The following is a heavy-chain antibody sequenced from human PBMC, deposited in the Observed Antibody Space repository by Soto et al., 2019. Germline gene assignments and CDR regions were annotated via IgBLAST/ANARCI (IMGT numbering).Heavy chain of an antibody. CDR3: AKDVVVGATTGLGDYYYYYGMDV. D-gene: IGHD1-26*01. CDR1: GFTFSSYG. V-gene: IGHV3-30*18. CDR2: ISYDGSNK. J-gene: IGHJ6*02. Sequence: GSLRLSCAASGFTFSSYGMHWVRQAPGKGLEWVAVISYDGSNKYYADSAKGRFTISRDNSKNTLYLQMNSLRAEDTAVYYCAKDVVVGATTGLGDYYYYYGMDVWGQGTTVTVSS.